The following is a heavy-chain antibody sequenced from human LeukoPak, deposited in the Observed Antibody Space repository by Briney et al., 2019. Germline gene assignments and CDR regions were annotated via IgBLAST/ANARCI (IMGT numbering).Heavy chain of an antibody. J-gene: IGHJ4*02. D-gene: IGHD5-24*01. V-gene: IGHV3-7*04. Sequence: GGSLRLSCVASGFPFSSYWMTWVRQAPGKGLEGVANIKQDGSKKSYVDSVKGRFTISRDNAKNSLYLQMNSLSAEDTAIYYCTRVGYIDEGIDYWGQGTLVTVSS. CDR2: IKQDGSKK. CDR3: TRVGYIDEGIDY. CDR1: GFPFSSYW.